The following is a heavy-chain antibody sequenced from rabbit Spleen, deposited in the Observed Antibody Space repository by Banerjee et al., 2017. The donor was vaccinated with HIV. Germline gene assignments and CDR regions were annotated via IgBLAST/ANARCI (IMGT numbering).Heavy chain of an antibody. CDR1: GFDFSSSYY. J-gene: IGHJ2*01. D-gene: IGHD1-1*01. Sequence: QSLEESGGDLVKPGASLTLTCKASGFDFSSSYYMCWVRQAPGKGLEWIACIDISDGDTDYANWPKGRFTISKTSSTTVTLQMTSLTAADTAPYFCARNYVNAFDPWGPGTLVTVS. CDR2: IDISDGDT. CDR3: ARNYVNAFDP. V-gene: IGHV1S40*01.